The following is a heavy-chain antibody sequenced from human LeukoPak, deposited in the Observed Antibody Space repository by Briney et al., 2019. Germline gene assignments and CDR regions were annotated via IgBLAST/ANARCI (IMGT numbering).Heavy chain of an antibody. Sequence: SETLSLTCAVYGGSFSGYYWSWIRQPPGKGLEWIGEINHSVSTNYNPSLKSRVTISVDTSKNQFSVKLSSVTAADTAVYYCARALIAAAGTSFWFDPWGQGTLVTVSS. CDR3: ARALIAAAGTSFWFDP. V-gene: IGHV4-34*01. D-gene: IGHD6-13*01. CDR2: INHSVST. CDR1: GGSFSGYY. J-gene: IGHJ5*02.